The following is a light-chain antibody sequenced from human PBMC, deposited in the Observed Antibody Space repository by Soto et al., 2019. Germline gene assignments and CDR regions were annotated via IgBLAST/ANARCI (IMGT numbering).Light chain of an antibody. V-gene: IGLV2-14*01. Sequence: QSALTQPASVSGSPGQSITISCTGTSIDIGPYDYVSWYQQHPGKAPKLMIYEVTNRPSGVSHRFSGSKSGSTASLTISGLQVEDEADYYCSSYTRNTALVFGPGTKVTVL. CDR1: SIDIGPYDY. J-gene: IGLJ1*01. CDR3: SSYTRNTALV. CDR2: EVT.